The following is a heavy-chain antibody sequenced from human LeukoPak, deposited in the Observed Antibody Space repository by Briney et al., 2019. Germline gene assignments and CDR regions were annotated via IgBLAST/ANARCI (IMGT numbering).Heavy chain of an antibody. Sequence: SVKVSCKASGYTFTGYYMHWVRQAPGHGLEWVGAIIPSVGTANFAERFQGRVTITTDASSNTAHMELSSLRSDDTAVYYCARDSQYSGYASFDPWGQGTLVTVSS. D-gene: IGHD5-12*01. J-gene: IGHJ5*02. CDR1: GYTFTGYY. CDR2: IIPSVGTA. V-gene: IGHV1-69*05. CDR3: ARDSQYSGYASFDP.